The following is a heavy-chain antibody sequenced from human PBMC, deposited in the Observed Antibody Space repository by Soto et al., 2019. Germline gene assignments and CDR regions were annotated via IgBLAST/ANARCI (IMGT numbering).Heavy chain of an antibody. J-gene: IGHJ6*02. CDR3: ARSQGGSSSLDIYYYYYYGMDV. V-gene: IGHV1-69*01. CDR2: GIPIFGTP. D-gene: IGHD2-15*01. Sequence: QVQLVQSGAEVKKPGSSVKVSCKAPGGTFSTYAISWVRQAPGQGLEWMGGGIPIFGTPTYAQKFQGRVTITADESTSAGYMELRSLRSEDTAVYYCARSQGGSSSLDIYYYYYYGMDVWGQGTRVTVSS. CDR1: GGTFSTYA.